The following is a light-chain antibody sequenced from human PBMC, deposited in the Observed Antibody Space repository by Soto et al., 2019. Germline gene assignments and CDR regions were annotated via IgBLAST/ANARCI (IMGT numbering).Light chain of an antibody. CDR2: GAS. Sequence: EIVLTQSPGTLSVSPGERVTLSCRASQSVNSNYLAWYQQRPGQAPRLLIFGASYRATGIPDRFRGSGSGTDCTLTISRLAPEDCAVYYCQQYSSSPPQLTFGPGTKVDSK. J-gene: IGKJ3*01. CDR1: QSVNSNY. V-gene: IGKV3-20*01. CDR3: QQYSSSPPQLT.